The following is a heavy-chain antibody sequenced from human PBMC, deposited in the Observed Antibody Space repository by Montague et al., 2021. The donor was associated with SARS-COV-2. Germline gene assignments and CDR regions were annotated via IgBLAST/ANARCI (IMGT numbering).Heavy chain of an antibody. J-gene: IGHJ4*02. V-gene: IGHV4-59*09. Sequence: STNYNSSLKSRVTIAVDTSKNQFSLTLSSVTAADTAGYYCARGFDYWGQGTLVTVSS. CDR3: ARGFDY. CDR2: ST.